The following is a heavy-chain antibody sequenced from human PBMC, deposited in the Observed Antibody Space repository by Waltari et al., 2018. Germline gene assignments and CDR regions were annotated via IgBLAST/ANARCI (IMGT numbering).Heavy chain of an antibody. Sequence: EVQLLQSGGGLVQPGGSLRLSCAASGFTFSNYAMAWVRQTPGKGLWWVSGIMISGPYYADSGKGRLTLSRDNSKDTLDLQMNSLRADDTAVYYCAKAALDYYGSGAYFDHWGQGALVTVSS. CDR1: GFTFSNYA. CDR3: AKAALDYYGSGAYFDH. D-gene: IGHD3-10*01. CDR2: IMISGP. J-gene: IGHJ4*02. V-gene: IGHV3-23*01.